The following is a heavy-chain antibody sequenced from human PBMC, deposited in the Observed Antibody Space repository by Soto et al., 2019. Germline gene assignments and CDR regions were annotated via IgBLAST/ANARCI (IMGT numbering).Heavy chain of an antibody. CDR1: GFTFSGSA. CDR3: TRPGEEYYDSSGYPT. CDR2: IRSKANSYAT. V-gene: IGHV3-73*01. J-gene: IGHJ5*02. Sequence: PGGSLRLSSAVSGFTFSGSAMNWVRQASGKGLEWVGRIRSKANSYATAYAASVKGRFTISRDDSKNTAYLQMNSLKTEDTAVYYCTRPGEEYYDSSGYPTWGQGTLVTVSS. D-gene: IGHD3-22*01.